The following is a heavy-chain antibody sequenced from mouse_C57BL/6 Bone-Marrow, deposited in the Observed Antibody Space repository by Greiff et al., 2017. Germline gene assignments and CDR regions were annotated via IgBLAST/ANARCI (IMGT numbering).Heavy chain of an antibody. Sequence: EVQLQQSGAELVRPGASVKLSCTASGFNIKDDYMHWVKQRREQGLEWIGWIDPENGDTEYASKFQGKATITADTSSNTAYLQLSSLTSEDTAVYYCTTCGYWYFDVWGTGTTVTVSS. V-gene: IGHV14-4*01. CDR2: IDPENGDT. CDR1: GFNIKDDY. D-gene: IGHD1-1*02. CDR3: TTCGYWYFDV. J-gene: IGHJ1*03.